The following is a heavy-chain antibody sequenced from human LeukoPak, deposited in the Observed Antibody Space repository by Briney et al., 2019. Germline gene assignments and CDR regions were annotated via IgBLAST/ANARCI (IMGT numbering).Heavy chain of an antibody. CDR2: VNTSGGST. D-gene: IGHD1-26*01. CDR1: GDTFTSYY. V-gene: IGHV1-46*01. Sequence: ASLKVSCKASGDTFTSYYLHWVRQTPGQGLEWMGMVNTSGGSTSYAQKFQGRVTITRDTSTTTVYMELSSLRSDDTAVFYCARRHKHYYQIDYWGQGTLVTVSS. J-gene: IGHJ4*02. CDR3: ARRHKHYYQIDY.